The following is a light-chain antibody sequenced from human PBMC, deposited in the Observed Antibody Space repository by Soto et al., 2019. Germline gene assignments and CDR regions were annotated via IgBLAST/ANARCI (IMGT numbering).Light chain of an antibody. J-gene: IGKJ1*01. CDR2: AAS. V-gene: IGKV1-39*01. Sequence: DIQMTQSPSSLSASVGDRVPITCRASQSISSYLNWYQQKPGKAPKLLIYAASSLQSGVPSRFSGSGSGTDFTLTISSLQPEDFATYYCQQSYSTPSTFGQGTKVDIK. CDR3: QQSYSTPST. CDR1: QSISSY.